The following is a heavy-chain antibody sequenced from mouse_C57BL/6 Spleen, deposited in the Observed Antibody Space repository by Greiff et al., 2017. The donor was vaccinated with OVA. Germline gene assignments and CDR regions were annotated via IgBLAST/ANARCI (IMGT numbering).Heavy chain of an antibody. CDR3: ARIGGYDGWSWFAD. CDR2: IWWNVDK. CDR1: GFSLSTSNMG. Sequence: QVTLKVSGPGILQPSQTLSLTCSFSGFSLSTSNMGIGWLRQPSGMGLEWLAHIWWNVDKYYHPSLKSRLTISKDTSNNLRFLKMTSVDSADTATYYCARIGGYDGWSWFADWGPGTLVTVSA. V-gene: IGHV8-5*01. J-gene: IGHJ3*01. D-gene: IGHD2-14*01.